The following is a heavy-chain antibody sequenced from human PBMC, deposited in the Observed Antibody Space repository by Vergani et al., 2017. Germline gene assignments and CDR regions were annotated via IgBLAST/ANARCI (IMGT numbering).Heavy chain of an antibody. J-gene: IGHJ6*02. D-gene: IGHD2-15*01. CDR1: GFTFSSYW. Sequence: EVQLVESGGGLVKPGASLRLSCAASGFTFSSYWMHWVRQAPGKGLVWVSRINSDGSSTSYADSVKGRFTISRDNAKNSLYLQMNSLRAEDTAVYYCARERWQLLYYYYGMDVWGQGTTVTVCS. V-gene: IGHV3-74*01. CDR2: INSDGSST. CDR3: ARERWQLLYYYYGMDV.